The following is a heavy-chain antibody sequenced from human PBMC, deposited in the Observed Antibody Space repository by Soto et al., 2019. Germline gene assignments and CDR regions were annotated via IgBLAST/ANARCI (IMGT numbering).Heavy chain of an antibody. D-gene: IGHD5-18*01. CDR1: GGTFSSYA. V-gene: IGHV1-69*01. CDR3: ARNGFAAMAKYNWFDP. CDR2: IIPIFGTA. Sequence: QVQLVQSGAEVKKPGSSVKVSCKASGGTFSSYAISWVRQAPGQGLEWMGGIIPIFGTANYAQKFQGRVTITADESTSTDDMELSSLRSEDTAVYYCARNGFAAMAKYNWFDPWGQGTLVTVSS. J-gene: IGHJ5*02.